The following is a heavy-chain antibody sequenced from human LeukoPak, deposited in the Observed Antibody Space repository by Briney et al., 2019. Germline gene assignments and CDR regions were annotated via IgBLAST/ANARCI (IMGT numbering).Heavy chain of an antibody. D-gene: IGHD2-2*01. Sequence: ASVTVSCKASGYTFTGYYMHWVRQAPGQGLEWMAWINPNSGGTYYAQNFHDRITMTRDTSISTAYMELSGLRSDDTAMYYCARANALYCSSTSCLFDYWGQGTLVTVSS. J-gene: IGHJ4*02. CDR2: INPNSGGT. CDR1: GYTFTGYY. V-gene: IGHV1-2*02. CDR3: ARANALYCSSTSCLFDY.